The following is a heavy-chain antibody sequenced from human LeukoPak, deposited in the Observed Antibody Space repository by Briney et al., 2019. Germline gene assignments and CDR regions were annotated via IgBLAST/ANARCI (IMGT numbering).Heavy chain of an antibody. D-gene: IGHD4-17*01. CDR1: GGSISSSSYY. V-gene: IGHV4-39*07. CDR3: ARGDYGDPKPRAFDI. Sequence: PSETLSLTCTVSGGSISSSSYYWGWIRQPPGKGLEWIGSVYYSGSTYYNPSLKSRVTISVDTSKNQFSLKLSSVTAADTAVYYCARGDYGDPKPRAFDIWGQGTMVTVSS. CDR2: VYYSGST. J-gene: IGHJ3*02.